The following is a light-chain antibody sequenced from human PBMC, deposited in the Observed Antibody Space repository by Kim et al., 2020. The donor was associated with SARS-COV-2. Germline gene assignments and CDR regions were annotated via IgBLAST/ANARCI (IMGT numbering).Light chain of an antibody. Sequence: LPFTFPGEIKFGSHNVYWFQQKPGSPPRYLLYYFSDSDKGQGSGVPSRFSGSKDASANTGILLISGLQSEDEADYYCMIWPRNAVLFGGGTQLTVL. CDR2: YFSDSDK. J-gene: IGLJ2*01. CDR3: MIWPRNAVL. CDR1: GEIKFGSHN. V-gene: IGLV5-37*01.